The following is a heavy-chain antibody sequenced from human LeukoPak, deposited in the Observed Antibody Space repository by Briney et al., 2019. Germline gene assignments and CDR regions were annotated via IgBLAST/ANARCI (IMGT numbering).Heavy chain of an antibody. J-gene: IGHJ4*02. V-gene: IGHV3-23*01. CDR3: AKDGGIVARLADS. CDR2: ISGSGGST. D-gene: IGHD5-12*01. Sequence: GGSLRLSCAAAGFTFSSSAMSWVRQAPGKGLEWVSAISGSGGSTYYADSVKGRFTTSRDNSQDTLYLQMNSLRAEDTVVYYCAKDGGIVARLADSWGQGTLVTVSS. CDR1: GFTFSSSA.